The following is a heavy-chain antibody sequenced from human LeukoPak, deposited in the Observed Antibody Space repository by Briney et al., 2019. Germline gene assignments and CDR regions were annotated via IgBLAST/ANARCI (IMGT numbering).Heavy chain of an antibody. CDR2: IKSKSDRGTT. CDR3: TTFSYYDSSGNYGDYYFDY. D-gene: IGHD3-22*01. Sequence: GGSLRLSCAASGFTFSSNAMYWVRQAPGKGLEWVGRIKSKSDRGTTDYAAPVKGRFIISRDDSKNTLYLQMNSLKSEDTAVYYCTTFSYYDSSGNYGDYYFDYWGQGTLVTVSS. J-gene: IGHJ4*02. V-gene: IGHV3-15*01. CDR1: GFTFSSNA.